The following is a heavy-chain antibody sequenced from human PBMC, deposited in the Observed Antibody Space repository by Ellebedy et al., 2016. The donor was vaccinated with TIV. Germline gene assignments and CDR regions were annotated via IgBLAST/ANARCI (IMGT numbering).Heavy chain of an antibody. D-gene: IGHD7-27*01. V-gene: IGHV3-23*01. CDR3: AKEPSLLGEYFQH. CDR1: GFTVSSNY. J-gene: IGHJ1*01. CDR2: ISSNGGST. Sequence: GESLKISXAASGFTVSSNYMSWVRQAPGKGLEWVSAISSNGGSTYYADSVKGRFTISRDNSKNTLYLQMNSLRAEDTAVYYCAKEPSLLGEYFQHWGQGTLVTVSS.